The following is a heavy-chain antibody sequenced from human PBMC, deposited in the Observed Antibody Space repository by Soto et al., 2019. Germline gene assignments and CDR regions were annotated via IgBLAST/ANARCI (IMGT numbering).Heavy chain of an antibody. V-gene: IGHV3-33*01. CDR1: GFTFSSYG. D-gene: IGHD6-13*01. CDR3: ARDDPAAGTFPDY. CDR2: IWYDGSNK. Sequence: GGSLRLSCAASGFTFSSYGMHWVRQAPGKGLEWVAVIWYDGSNKYYADSVKGRFTISRDNSKNTLYLQMNSLRAEDTAVYYCARDDPAAGTFPDYWGQGTLVTVSS. J-gene: IGHJ4*02.